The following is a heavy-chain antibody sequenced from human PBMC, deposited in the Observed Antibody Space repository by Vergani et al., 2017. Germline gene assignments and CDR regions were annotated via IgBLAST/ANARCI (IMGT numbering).Heavy chain of an antibody. V-gene: IGHV3-23*01. J-gene: IGHJ3*02. CDR2: ISGSGGST. CDR1: GFTFSSYA. D-gene: IGHD4-23*01. Sequence: EVQLLESGGGLVQPGGSLRLSCAASGFTFSSYAMSWVRQAPGKGLEWVSAISGSGGSTYYADSVKGRFTISRDNSKNTLYLQMNSLRAEDTAVYYCASQLRWDDAFDIWGQGTMVTVSS. CDR3: ASQLRWDDAFDI.